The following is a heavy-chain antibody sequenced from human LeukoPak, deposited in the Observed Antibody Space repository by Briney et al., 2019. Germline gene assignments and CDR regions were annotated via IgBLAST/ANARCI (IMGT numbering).Heavy chain of an antibody. D-gene: IGHD6-6*01. J-gene: IGHJ5*02. V-gene: IGHV4-59*01. CDR1: GGSISSYY. Sequence: SETLSLTCTVSGGSISSYYWSWIRQPPGKGLEWIGYIYYNGSTNYNPSLKSRVTISVDTSKNQFSLKLSSVTAADTAVYYCARVVVRNWFDPWGQGTLVTVSS. CDR2: IYYNGST. CDR3: ARVVVRNWFDP.